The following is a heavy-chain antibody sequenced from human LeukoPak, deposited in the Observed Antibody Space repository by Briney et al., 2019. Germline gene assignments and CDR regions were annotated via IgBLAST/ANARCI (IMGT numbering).Heavy chain of an antibody. D-gene: IGHD3-16*01. CDR2: IHYSGNT. V-gene: IGHV4-59*01. CDR1: GGSISSYY. Sequence: PSETLSLTCTVPGGSISSYYWSWIRQPPGKGLEWIGYIHYSGNTNYNPSLKSRVIISVDTSKNQFSLKLSSVTAADTAVYYCARPAVWGSEDAFDIWGQGTMVTVSS. J-gene: IGHJ3*02. CDR3: ARPAVWGSEDAFDI.